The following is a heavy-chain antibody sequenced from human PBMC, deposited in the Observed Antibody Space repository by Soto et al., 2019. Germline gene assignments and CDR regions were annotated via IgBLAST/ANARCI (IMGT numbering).Heavy chain of an antibody. CDR3: ARDPGYYYDLSGDAFDI. V-gene: IGHV3-30-3*01. CDR1: GFTFSSYA. D-gene: IGHD3-22*01. Sequence: QVQLVESGGGVVQPGRSLRLSCAASGFTFSSYAMHWVRQAPGKGLEWVAVISYDGSNKYYADSVKGRFTISRDNSKNTLYLQMNSPRAEDTAVYYCARDPGYYYDLSGDAFDIWGQGTMVTVSS. J-gene: IGHJ3*02. CDR2: ISYDGSNK.